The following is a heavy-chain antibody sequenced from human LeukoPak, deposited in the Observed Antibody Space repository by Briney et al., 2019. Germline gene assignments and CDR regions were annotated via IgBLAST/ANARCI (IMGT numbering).Heavy chain of an antibody. CDR3: ARALRGIAARLYPY. D-gene: IGHD6-6*01. J-gene: IGHJ4*02. Sequence: SDTLTLTCAVYGDTFSSYYWSWIRQPPGEGLEWIGEINHSGSTNYNSSLKSRVTISVDTSKNQFSLKLSSVTAADTAVYYCARALRGIAARLYPYWGQGTLVTVSS. CDR1: GDTFSSYY. CDR2: INHSGST. V-gene: IGHV4-34*01.